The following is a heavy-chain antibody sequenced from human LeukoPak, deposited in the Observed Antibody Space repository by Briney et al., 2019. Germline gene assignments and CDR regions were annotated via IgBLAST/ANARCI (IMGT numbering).Heavy chain of an antibody. V-gene: IGHV4-34*01. J-gene: IGHJ3*02. CDR2: INHSGST. CDR3: ARVSRRITMIVVVIKGAFDI. CDR1: GGSFSGYY. D-gene: IGHD3-22*01. Sequence: SETLSLTCAVYGGSFSGYYWSWIRQPPGKGLEWIGEINHSGSTNYNPSLKSRVTISVDTSKNQFSLKLSSVTAADTAVYYCARVSRRITMIVVVIKGAFDIWGQGTMVTVSS.